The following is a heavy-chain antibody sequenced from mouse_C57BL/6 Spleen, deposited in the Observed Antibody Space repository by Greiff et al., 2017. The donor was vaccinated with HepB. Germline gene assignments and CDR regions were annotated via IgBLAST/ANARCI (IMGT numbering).Heavy chain of an antibody. D-gene: IGHD2-4*01. CDR1: GYTFTSYW. Sequence: QVQLQQPGAELVRPGSSVKLSCKASGYTFTSYWMHWVKQRPIQGLEWIGNIDPSDSETHYNQKFKDKATLTVDKSSSTAYMQLSSLTSEDSAVYYCAREGDYDGRVDVWGTGTTVTVSS. J-gene: IGHJ1*03. CDR2: IDPSDSET. CDR3: AREGDYDGRVDV. V-gene: IGHV1-52*01.